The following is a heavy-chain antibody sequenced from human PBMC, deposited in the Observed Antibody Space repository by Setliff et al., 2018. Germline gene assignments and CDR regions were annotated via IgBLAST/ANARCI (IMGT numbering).Heavy chain of an antibody. CDR3: ARQGEYSRRFGY. CDR2: INHRGST. J-gene: IGHJ4*02. CDR1: GGTFSDYH. D-gene: IGHD4-4*01. Sequence: SETLSLTCAAYGGTFSDYHWTWIRQSPEKGLEWIGEINHRGSTNYNPSLKSRVTISIDTSKDQFSLKLISMTAADTAVYYCARQGEYSRRFGYWGQGILVTVSS. V-gene: IGHV4-34*01.